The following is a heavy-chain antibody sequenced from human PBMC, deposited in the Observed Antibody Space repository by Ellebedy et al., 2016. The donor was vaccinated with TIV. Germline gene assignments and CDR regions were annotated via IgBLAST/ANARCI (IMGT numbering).Heavy chain of an antibody. CDR3: ARENNDSGVGGFDY. CDR1: GYSISSNYY. Sequence: MPSETLSLTCTVSGYSISSNYYWGWIRQPPGKVLEWIGSVYYSGSTNYNPSLKSRVTISLDTSKNQFSLKLGSVTAADTAMYYCARENNDSGVGGFDYWGQGTLVTVSS. CDR2: VYYSGST. V-gene: IGHV4-38-2*02. J-gene: IGHJ4*02. D-gene: IGHD1-26*01.